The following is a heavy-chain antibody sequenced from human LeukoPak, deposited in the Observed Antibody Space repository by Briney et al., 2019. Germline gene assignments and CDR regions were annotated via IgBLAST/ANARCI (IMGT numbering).Heavy chain of an antibody. J-gene: IGHJ4*02. CDR3: AQSTLVGATRH. CDR1: GFTFSTYG. CDR2: IGGNGFTT. Sequence: GETLRLSCAGSGFTFSTYGMNWVRQAPGKGPEWVSAIGGNGFTTYYADSVKGRFTISRDNSKNLLYLQMNSLRAEDTAVYYCAQSTLVGATRHWGQGTLVTVSS. V-gene: IGHV3-23*01. D-gene: IGHD1-26*01.